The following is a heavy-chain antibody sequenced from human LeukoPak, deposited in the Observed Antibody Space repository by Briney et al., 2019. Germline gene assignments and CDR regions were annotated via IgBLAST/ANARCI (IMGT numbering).Heavy chain of an antibody. CDR1: GFTFSDYY. CDR3: AKDRDYGDPYYFDY. CDR2: ISSSGSTI. D-gene: IGHD4-17*01. V-gene: IGHV3-11*01. J-gene: IGHJ4*02. Sequence: GGSLRLSCAASGFTFSDYYMSWIRQAPGKGLEWVSYISSSGSTIYYADSVKGRFTISRDNAKNSLYLQMNSLRAEDTAVYYCAKDRDYGDPYYFDYWGQGTLVTVSS.